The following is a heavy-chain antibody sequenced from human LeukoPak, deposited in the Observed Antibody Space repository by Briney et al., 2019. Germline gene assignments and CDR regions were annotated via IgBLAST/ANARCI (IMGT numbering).Heavy chain of an antibody. CDR2: INHSGST. J-gene: IGHJ6*03. CDR3: ARRRVRGVIITRGERYMDV. V-gene: IGHV4-34*01. D-gene: IGHD3-10*01. CDR1: GGSISSYY. Sequence: SETLSLTCTVSGGSISSYYWSWIRQPPGKGLEWIGEINHSGSTNYNPSLKSRVTISVDTSKNQFSLKLSSVTAADTAVYYCARRRVRGVIITRGERYMDVWGKGTTVTISS.